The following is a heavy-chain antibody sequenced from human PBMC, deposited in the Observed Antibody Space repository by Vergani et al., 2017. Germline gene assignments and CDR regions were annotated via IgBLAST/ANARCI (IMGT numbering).Heavy chain of an antibody. Sequence: QLQLQESGPGLVKPSETLSLSCTVSGGSISSSSYYWVCVRQPPGKVVEWIGCIYYSGSTYYHPSLKSRVTISVDTSKNQFSLKLRSVTAADTAVYYCARVAPLTDYWGQGTLVTVSS. V-gene: IGHV4-39*07. CDR3: ARVAPLTDY. CDR1: GGSISSSSYY. J-gene: IGHJ4*02. CDR2: IYYSGST.